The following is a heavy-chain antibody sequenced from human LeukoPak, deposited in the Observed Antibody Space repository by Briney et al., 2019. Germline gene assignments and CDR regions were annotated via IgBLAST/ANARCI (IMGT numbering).Heavy chain of an antibody. CDR1: GFTFSSYE. D-gene: IGHD3-22*01. CDR3: AGDGYDSGTDV. J-gene: IGHJ6*02. Sequence: GGPLRLSCAASGFTFSSYEMNWVRQAPGKGLEWVSYISSSGSTIYYADSVKGRFTISRDNAKNSLYLQMNSLRAEDTAVYYCAGDGYDSGTDVWGQGTTVTVSS. CDR2: ISSSGSTI. V-gene: IGHV3-48*03.